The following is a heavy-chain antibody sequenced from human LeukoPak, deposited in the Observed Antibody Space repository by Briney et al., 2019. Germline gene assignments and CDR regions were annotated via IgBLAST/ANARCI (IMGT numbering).Heavy chain of an antibody. Sequence: GGSLRLSCAASGFTFDDYAMHWVRQAPGKGLEWVSLISWDGGSTYYADSVKGRFTISRDNSKNSLYLQMNSLRAEDTAVYYCARDRRDASVLRFLEWLLPFDYWGQGTLITVSS. CDR1: GFTFDDYA. CDR2: ISWDGGST. J-gene: IGHJ4*02. V-gene: IGHV3-43D*03. CDR3: ARDRRDASVLRFLEWLLPFDY. D-gene: IGHD3-3*01.